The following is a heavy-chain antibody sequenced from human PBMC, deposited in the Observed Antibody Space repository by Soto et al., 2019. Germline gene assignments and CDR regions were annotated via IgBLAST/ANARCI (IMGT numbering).Heavy chain of an antibody. CDR1: GGSFSGYY. J-gene: IGHJ6*02. Sequence: SATLSLTCAVYGGSFSGYYWSWIRQPPGKGLEWIGEINHSGSTNYNPSLKSRVTISVDTSKNQFSLKLSSVTAADTAVYYCASWDYSNYASYYYYGMDVWGQGTTVTVSS. D-gene: IGHD4-4*01. V-gene: IGHV4-34*01. CDR3: ASWDYSNYASYYYYGMDV. CDR2: INHSGST.